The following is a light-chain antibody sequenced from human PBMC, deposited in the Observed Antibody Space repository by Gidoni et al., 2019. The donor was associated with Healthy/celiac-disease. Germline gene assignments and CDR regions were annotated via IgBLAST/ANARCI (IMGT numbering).Light chain of an antibody. Sequence: EIVLSQSPGTLSLSPGERATLSCRASQSVSSSYLACYQQKPGQAPRLLIYGASSRAASIPDRFSSGGCGTDFTLTISRLEPDDVAVYYYQQYDSSPITFGRGTQLEIK. CDR2: GAS. CDR1: QSVSSSY. V-gene: IGKV3-20*01. J-gene: IGKJ5*01. CDR3: QQYDSSPIT.